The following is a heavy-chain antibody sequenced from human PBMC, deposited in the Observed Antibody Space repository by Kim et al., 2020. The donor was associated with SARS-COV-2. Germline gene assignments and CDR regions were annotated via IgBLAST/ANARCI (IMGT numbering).Heavy chain of an antibody. Sequence: GGSLRLSCAASGFSFRTYWMSWVRQAPGKGLEWVANINQDGSQIYYVDSVKGRFTISRDNAKNSLYLQMNSLRAEDTAVYYCSRSEDYWSQGTLSTVSS. CDR1: GFSFRTYW. J-gene: IGHJ4*02. V-gene: IGHV3-7*01. CDR2: INQDGSQI. CDR3: SRSEDY.